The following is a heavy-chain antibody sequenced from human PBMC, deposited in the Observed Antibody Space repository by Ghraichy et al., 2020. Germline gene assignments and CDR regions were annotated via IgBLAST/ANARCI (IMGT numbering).Heavy chain of an antibody. CDR3: ARVTPYCSSTSCPHYYYYYGMDV. CDR1: GFTFSSYS. J-gene: IGHJ6*02. D-gene: IGHD2-2*01. Sequence: LTCAASGFTFSSYSMNWVRQAPGKGLEWVSYISSSSSTIYYADSVKGRFTISRDNAKNSLYLQMNSLRDEDTAVYYCARVTPYCSSTSCPHYYYYYGMDVWGQGTTVTVSS. CDR2: ISSSSSTI. V-gene: IGHV3-48*02.